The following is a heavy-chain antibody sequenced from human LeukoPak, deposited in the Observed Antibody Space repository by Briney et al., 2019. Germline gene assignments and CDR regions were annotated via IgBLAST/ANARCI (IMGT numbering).Heavy chain of an antibody. CDR2: IYYSGST. Sequence: PSETLSPTCTVSGGSISSYYWRWIRQPPGKGLEWIGYIYYSGSTNYNPSLKSRVTISVDTSKNQFSLKLSSVTAADTAVYYCARDGDYNVVHASDIWGQGTMVTVSS. J-gene: IGHJ3*02. CDR1: GGSISSYY. D-gene: IGHD4-17*01. V-gene: IGHV4-59*01. CDR3: ARDGDYNVVHASDI.